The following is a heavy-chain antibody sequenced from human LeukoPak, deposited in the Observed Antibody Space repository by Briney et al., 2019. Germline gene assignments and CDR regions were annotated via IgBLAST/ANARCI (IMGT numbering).Heavy chain of an antibody. CDR2: ISGSGGST. Sequence: GGSLRLSCAASGFTFDDYAMHWVRQAPGKGLEGASGISGSGGSTYYADSVKGRFTISRDNSKNTLYLQLNSLRAEDTAVYYCAKDLSCYGSGSTFDYWGQGTLVTVSS. CDR1: GFTFDDYA. D-gene: IGHD3-10*01. V-gene: IGHV3-23*01. J-gene: IGHJ4*02. CDR3: AKDLSCYGSGSTFDY.